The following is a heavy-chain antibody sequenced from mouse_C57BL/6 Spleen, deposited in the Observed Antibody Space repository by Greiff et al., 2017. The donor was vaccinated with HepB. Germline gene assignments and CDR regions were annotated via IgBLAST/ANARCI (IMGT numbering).Heavy chain of an antibody. Sequence: EVKLEESGGGLVQPGGSMKLSCVASGFTFSNYWMNWVRQSPEKGLEWVAQIRLKSDNYATHYAESVKGRFTISRDDSKSSVYLQMNNLRAEDTGIYYCTGDIYYGYDGFYFDYWGQGTTLTVSS. D-gene: IGHD2-2*01. V-gene: IGHV6-3*01. CDR3: TGDIYYGYDGFYFDY. CDR1: GFTFSNYW. CDR2: IRLKSDNYAT. J-gene: IGHJ2*01.